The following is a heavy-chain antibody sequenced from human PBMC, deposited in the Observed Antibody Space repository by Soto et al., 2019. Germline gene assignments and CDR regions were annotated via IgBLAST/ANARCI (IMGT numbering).Heavy chain of an antibody. V-gene: IGHV3-11*06. CDR2: ISSSSSYT. CDR3: ARDPYSSSSEYYFDY. Sequence: PGGSLRLSCAASGFTFSDYYMSWIRQAPGKGLEWVSYISSSSSYTNYADSVKGRFTISRDNAKNSLYLQMNSLRAEDTAVYYCARDPYSSSSEYYFDYWGQGTLVTVSS. D-gene: IGHD6-6*01. J-gene: IGHJ4*02. CDR1: GFTFSDYY.